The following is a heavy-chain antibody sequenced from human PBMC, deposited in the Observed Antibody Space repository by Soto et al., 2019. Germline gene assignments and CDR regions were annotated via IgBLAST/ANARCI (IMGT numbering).Heavy chain of an antibody. CDR3: ARGGVSTRTFDY. D-gene: IGHD3-3*01. V-gene: IGHV5-51*01. CDR1: PYNFAGYC. CDR2: IYPSDSDT. Sequence: GESLQISCKVSPYNFAGYCMDWVRKMPGKGLELMGIIYPSDSDTRYRPSFQGQVTISADKSISSAYLQWSSLRASDTAMYYCARGGVSTRTFDYWGQGNPVTVSS. J-gene: IGHJ4*02.